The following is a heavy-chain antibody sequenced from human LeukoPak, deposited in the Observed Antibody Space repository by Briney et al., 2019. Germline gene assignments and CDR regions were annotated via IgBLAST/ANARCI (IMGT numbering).Heavy chain of an antibody. V-gene: IGHV1-8*01. J-gene: IGHJ4*02. CDR2: MNPNSGNT. D-gene: IGHD5-18*01. CDR3: ARHTAMVPGDD. CDR1: GYTFTSFD. Sequence: GASVKVSCKASGYTFTSFDINWVRQATGQGPEWMGWMNPNSGNTGYAQKFQGRVTMTRNTSISTAYMELSSLRSEDTAVYYCARHTAMVPGDDWGQGTLVTVFS.